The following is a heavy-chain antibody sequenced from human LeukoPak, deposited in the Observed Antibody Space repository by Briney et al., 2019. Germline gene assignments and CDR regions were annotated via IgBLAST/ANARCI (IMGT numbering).Heavy chain of an antibody. CDR2: IYYSGST. CDR1: GGSISSGGYY. V-gene: IGHV4-31*03. Sequence: PSQTLSLTCTVSGGSISSGGYYWSWIRQHPGKGLEWIGYIYYSGSTYYNPSLKSRVTISVDTSKNQFSLKLSSVTAADTAVYYCAQSVRGYCSGDSCHNSLNFDYWGQGTLVTVSS. J-gene: IGHJ4*02. D-gene: IGHD2-15*01. CDR3: AQSVRGYCSGDSCHNSLNFDY.